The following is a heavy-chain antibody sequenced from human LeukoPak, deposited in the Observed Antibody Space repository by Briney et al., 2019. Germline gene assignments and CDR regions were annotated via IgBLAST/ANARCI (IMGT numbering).Heavy chain of an antibody. V-gene: IGHV3-21*01. Sequence: GGSLRLSCAASGFTLRSYTMNWVRQAPGKGLEWVSSIGISSNKIYYADSVKGRFIISRDNAKNSLYLQMNSLRAEDTAVYYCARPDYYDSSGYQFDYWGQGTLVTVSS. CDR1: GFTLRSYT. CDR3: ARPDYYDSSGYQFDY. CDR2: IGISSNKI. D-gene: IGHD3-22*01. J-gene: IGHJ4*02.